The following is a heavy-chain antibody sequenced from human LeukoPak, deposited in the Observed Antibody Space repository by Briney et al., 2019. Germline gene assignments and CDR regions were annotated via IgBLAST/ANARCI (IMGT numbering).Heavy chain of an antibody. CDR3: AAQRYSSSWSPGY. J-gene: IGHJ4*02. CDR2: INPNSGGT. Sequence: GASVKVSCKASGYTFTGYYMHWVRQAPGQGLEWMGWINPNSGGTNYAQKFQGRVTMTRDTSISTAYMELSRLRSDDTAVYYCAAQRYSSSWSPGYWGQGTLVAVSS. D-gene: IGHD6-13*01. CDR1: GYTFTGYY. V-gene: IGHV1-2*02.